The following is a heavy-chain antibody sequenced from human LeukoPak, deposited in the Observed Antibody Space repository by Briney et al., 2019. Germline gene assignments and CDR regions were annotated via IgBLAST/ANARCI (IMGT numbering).Heavy chain of an antibody. V-gene: IGHV4-4*02. D-gene: IGHD2-21*01. CDR2: ISHSGST. J-gene: IGHJ1*01. CDR3: ARAPDGVIEYFQY. Sequence: PSGTLSLTCAVSGDSVSSNDWWSWVRQPPGKGLEWIGEISHSGSTKYNPSLKSRVTMSIDKSKNQFSLNLRFVTAADTAVYYCARAPDGVIEYFQYWGQGTVVTVSS. CDR1: GDSVSSNDW.